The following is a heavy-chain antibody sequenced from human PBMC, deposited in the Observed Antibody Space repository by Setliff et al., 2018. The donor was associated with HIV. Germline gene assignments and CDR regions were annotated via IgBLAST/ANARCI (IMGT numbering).Heavy chain of an antibody. CDR1: GFTFSSYS. J-gene: IGHJ6*02. V-gene: IGHV3-48*04. Sequence: PGGSLRLSCAASGFTFSSYSMNWVRQAPGKGLEWVSYISSSGSTIYYADSVKGRFTISRDNAKNSLYLQMNSLRAEDTAVYYCARDGGREMATTYYYYYGMDVWGQGTTVTVSS. CDR3: ARDGGREMATTYYYYYGMDV. CDR2: ISSSGSTI. D-gene: IGHD5-12*01.